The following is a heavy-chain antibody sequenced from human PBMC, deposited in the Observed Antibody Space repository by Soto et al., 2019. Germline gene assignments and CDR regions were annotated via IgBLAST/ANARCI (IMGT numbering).Heavy chain of an antibody. CDR2: IYYSGST. J-gene: IGHJ4*02. Sequence: QLQLQESGPGLVKPSETLSLTCTVSGGSISSSSYYWGWIRQPPGKGLEWIGSIYYSGSTYYNPSLKSRVTISVDTSKNQFSLKLSSVTAADTAVYYCARLSSGYYPSPSDYWGQGTLVTVSS. CDR3: ARLSSGYYPSPSDY. D-gene: IGHD3-22*01. V-gene: IGHV4-39*01. CDR1: GGSISSSSYY.